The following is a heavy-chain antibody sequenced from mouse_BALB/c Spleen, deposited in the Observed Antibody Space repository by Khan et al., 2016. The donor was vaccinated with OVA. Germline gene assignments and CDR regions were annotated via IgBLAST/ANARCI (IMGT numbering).Heavy chain of an antibody. D-gene: IGHD3-3*01. CDR1: GYTFTEYT. J-gene: IGHJ4*01. V-gene: IGHV1-22*01. Sequence: EVQLQQSGTVLARPGASVKMSCKTSGYTFTEYTLHWVKQSHGKSLEWIGVINPKNGVTSYNQKFKGKATLTVDKSSSTAYMEFRSLTSEDSAVYYCGRDAGRYWGQGTSVTVSS. CDR3: GRDAGRY. CDR2: INPKNGVT.